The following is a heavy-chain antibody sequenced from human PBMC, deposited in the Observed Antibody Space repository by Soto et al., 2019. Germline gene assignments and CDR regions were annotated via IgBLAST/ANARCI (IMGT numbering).Heavy chain of an antibody. D-gene: IGHD6-6*01. CDR1: GGSISSYY. Sequence: SETLSLTCTVSGGSISSYYWSWIRQPPGKGLEWIGYIYYSGSTNYNPSLKSRVTISVDTSKNQFSLKLTSVTAADTAVYYCARSQIVPRLLIYPYDYWGKETLVTVSS. CDR2: IYYSGST. V-gene: IGHV4-59*01. CDR3: ARSQIVPRLLIYPYDY. J-gene: IGHJ4*02.